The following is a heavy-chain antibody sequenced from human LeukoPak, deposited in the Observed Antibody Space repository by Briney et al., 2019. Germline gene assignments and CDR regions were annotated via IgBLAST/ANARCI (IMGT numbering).Heavy chain of an antibody. D-gene: IGHD5-18*01. CDR1: GGSFSGYH. CDR2: IYTSGST. Sequence: SETLSLTCALYGGSFSGYHWSWIRQPAGKGLEWIERIYTSGSTNYNPSLKSRVTISVDTSKNQFSLKLSSVTAADTAVYYCATTPQRGYSYGWGTDAFDIWGQGTMVTVSS. CDR3: ATTPQRGYSYGWGTDAFDI. V-gene: IGHV4-59*10. J-gene: IGHJ3*02.